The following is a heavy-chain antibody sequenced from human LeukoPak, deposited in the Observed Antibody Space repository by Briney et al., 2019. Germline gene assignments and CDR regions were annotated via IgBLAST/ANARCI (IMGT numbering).Heavy chain of an antibody. V-gene: IGHV1-2*02. CDR3: ARSRTPFYYYGMHV. Sequence: VASVKVSCKASGYIFTDYYVHRIRQPPGQGLEWMGWIDPNSGGSHHAVKFQGRATLTRDTSISTVYMDLSSLNSDDTAIYYCARSRTPFYYYGMHVWGLGTSLTVSS. J-gene: IGHJ6*02. D-gene: IGHD1-1*01. CDR2: IDPNSGGS. CDR1: GYIFTDYY.